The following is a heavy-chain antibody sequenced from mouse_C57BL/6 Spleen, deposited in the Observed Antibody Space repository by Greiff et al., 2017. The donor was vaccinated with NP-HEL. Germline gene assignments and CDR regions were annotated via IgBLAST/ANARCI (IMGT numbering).Heavy chain of an antibody. CDR1: GYTFTDYY. CDR2: INPNNGGT. J-gene: IGHJ1*03. V-gene: IGHV1-26*01. Sequence: EVQLQQSGPELVKPGASVKISCKASGYTFTDYYMNWVKQSHGKSLEWIGDINPNNGGTSYNQKFKGKATLTVDKSSSTAYMELRSLTSEDSAVYYCARGYYYVSSYDDWYFDVWGTGTTVTVSS. D-gene: IGHD1-1*01. CDR3: ARGYYYVSSYDDWYFDV.